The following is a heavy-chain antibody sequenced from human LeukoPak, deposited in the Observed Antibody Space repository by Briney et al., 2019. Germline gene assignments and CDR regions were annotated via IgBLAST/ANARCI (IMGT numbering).Heavy chain of an antibody. CDR2: IYTSGST. J-gene: IGHJ4*02. CDR3: AREVNLRFLEWLIDY. Sequence: SETLSLTCTVSGGSISSYYCSWIRQPAGEGLEWIGRIYTSGSTNYNPSLKSRVTMSVGTSKNQCSLKLSSVTAADTAVYYCAREVNLRFLEWLIDYWGQGTLVTVSS. D-gene: IGHD3-3*01. V-gene: IGHV4-4*07. CDR1: GGSISSYY.